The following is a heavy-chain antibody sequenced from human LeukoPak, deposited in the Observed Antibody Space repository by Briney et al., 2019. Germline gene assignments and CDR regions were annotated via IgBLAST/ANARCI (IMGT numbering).Heavy chain of an antibody. CDR1: GYTFTSYG. CDR2: MNPNSGNT. CDR3: ARVEYISGYSHVY. Sequence: RRASVKVSCKASGYTFTSYGISWVRQAPGQGLEWMGWMNPNSGNTGYAQKFQGRVTMTRNIFISTAYMELSSLRSEDTAVYYCARVEYISGYSHVYWGQGTLVTVSS. V-gene: IGHV1-8*02. J-gene: IGHJ4*02. D-gene: IGHD3-22*01.